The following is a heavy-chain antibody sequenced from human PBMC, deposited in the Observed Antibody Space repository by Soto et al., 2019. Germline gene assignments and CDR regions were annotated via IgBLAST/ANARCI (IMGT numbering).Heavy chain of an antibody. J-gene: IGHJ4*02. CDR2: IYSGGST. Sequence: EVQLVESGGGLVQPGGSLRLSCADSGFTVSSNYVSWVRQAPGKGLEWVSVIYSGGSTYYADSVKGRFTISRDNSKNTLYLQMNSLRAEDTAVYYCARDLLGELLSEDWGQGTLVTVSS. V-gene: IGHV3-66*01. CDR1: GFTVSSNY. D-gene: IGHD3-16*01. CDR3: ARDLLGELLSED.